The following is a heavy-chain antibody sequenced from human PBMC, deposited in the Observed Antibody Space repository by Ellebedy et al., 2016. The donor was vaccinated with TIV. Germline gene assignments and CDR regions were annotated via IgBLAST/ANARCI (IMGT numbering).Heavy chain of an antibody. CDR3: ARHSDTTASTVKQQAFDI. CDR2: ISFGGRI. Sequence: MPSETLSLTCIVSGGSIAGGAYPWGWVRQPPGQGLEHVASISFGGRIAYHPSLKDPAHISVDPSENHFSLRLYGVTAADTALYFCARHSDTTASTVKQQAFDIWGPGILVTVSS. D-gene: IGHD1/OR15-1a*01. J-gene: IGHJ4*02. V-gene: IGHV4-39*01. CDR1: GGSIAGGAYP.